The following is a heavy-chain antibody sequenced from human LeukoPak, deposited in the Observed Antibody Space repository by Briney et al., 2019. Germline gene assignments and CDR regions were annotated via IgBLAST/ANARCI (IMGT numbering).Heavy chain of an antibody. CDR3: ARSHSIAIFGVVTTPHPPYYYYYMDV. D-gene: IGHD3-3*01. CDR1: GYTFTSYD. V-gene: IGHV1-8*01. Sequence: ASVKVSCKASGYTFTSYDINWVRQATGQGLEWLGWMNPSSGNTGYAQKFQGRVTMTTDTSTSTAYMELRSLRSDDTAVYYCARSHSIAIFGVVTTPHPPYYYYYMDVWGTGTTVTVSS. J-gene: IGHJ6*03. CDR2: MNPSSGNT.